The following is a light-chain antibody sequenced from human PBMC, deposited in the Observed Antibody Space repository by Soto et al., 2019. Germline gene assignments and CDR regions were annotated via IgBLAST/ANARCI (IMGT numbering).Light chain of an antibody. CDR2: GAS. Sequence: EIVMTQSPATLSVSPGDGATLSCRASQSVDSNLAWYQQKPGQTPRLLMYGASTRPTGIPARFSGSGSGTEFTLNIISLQSEDSAVYYCQPYNYWPLTFGGGTKVEIK. CDR3: QPYNYWPLT. V-gene: IGKV3D-15*01. J-gene: IGKJ4*01. CDR1: QSVDSN.